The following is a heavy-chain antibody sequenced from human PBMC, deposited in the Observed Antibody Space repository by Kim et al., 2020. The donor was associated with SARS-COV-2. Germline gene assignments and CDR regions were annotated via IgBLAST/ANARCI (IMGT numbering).Heavy chain of an antibody. CDR1: GGSFSGYY. J-gene: IGHJ5*02. CDR2: INHSGST. V-gene: IGHV4-34*01. Sequence: SETLSLTCAVYGGSFSGYYWSWIRQPPGKGLEWIGEINHSGSTNYNPSLKSRVTISVDTSKNQFSLKLSSVTAADTAVYYCARLRKRYYYGSGSYYNLAPKNWFDPWGQGTLVTVSS. CDR3: ARLRKRYYYGSGSYYNLAPKNWFDP. D-gene: IGHD3-10*01.